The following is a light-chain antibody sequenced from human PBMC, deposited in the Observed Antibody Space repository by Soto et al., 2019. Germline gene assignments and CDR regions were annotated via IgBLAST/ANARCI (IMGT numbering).Light chain of an antibody. CDR2: GAS. CDR1: QSVSSSY. V-gene: IGKV3-20*01. J-gene: IGKJ1*01. Sequence: EIVLTQSPGTLSLSPGERATLSCRASQSVSSSYLVWHQQKPGQAPRLLIYGASNRATDIPDRFSGSGSGTDFTLTISRLEPEDFAVYFCQQYGSSVKTFGQGTKVDIK. CDR3: QQYGSSVKT.